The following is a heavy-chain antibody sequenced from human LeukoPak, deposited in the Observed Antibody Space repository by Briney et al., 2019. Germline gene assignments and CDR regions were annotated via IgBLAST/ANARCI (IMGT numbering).Heavy chain of an antibody. CDR3: ARELYDPGSWFDP. CDR2: INPNSGGT. Sequence: ASVKVSCKASGYTFTGYYIHWVRQAPGQGLEWMGWINPNSGGTNYAQKFQGRVTMTRDTSISTAYMELSRLRSDDTAVYYCARELYDPGSWFDPCGQGTLVTVSS. D-gene: IGHD3-3*01. CDR1: GYTFTGYY. J-gene: IGHJ5*02. V-gene: IGHV1-2*02.